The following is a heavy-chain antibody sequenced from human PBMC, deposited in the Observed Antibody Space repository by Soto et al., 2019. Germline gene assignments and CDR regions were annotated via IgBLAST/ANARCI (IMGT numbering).Heavy chain of an antibody. CDR1: GFTFSGSA. D-gene: IGHD3-16*02. Sequence: GGSLRLSCAASGFTFSGSAMHWVRQASGKGLEWVGRIRSKANSYATAYAASVKGRFTISRDDSKNTAYLQMNSLKTEDTAVYYCTSPYYDYIWGSYRNWGQGTLVTVSS. J-gene: IGHJ4*02. V-gene: IGHV3-73*01. CDR3: TSPYYDYIWGSYRN. CDR2: IRSKANSYAT.